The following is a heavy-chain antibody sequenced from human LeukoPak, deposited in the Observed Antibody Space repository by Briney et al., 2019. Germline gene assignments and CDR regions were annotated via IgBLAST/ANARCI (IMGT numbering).Heavy chain of an antibody. J-gene: IGHJ4*02. V-gene: IGHV3-11*04. CDR1: GFTFRDYY. CDR3: ARHQKYRGYSYGYVARGGFDY. Sequence: GGSLRLSCAASGFTFRDYYMSWLRQAPGKGLEWVSYISSSGSTIYYADSVKGRFTISRDNAKNTLYLQVDSLRAEDTAVYYCARHQKYRGYSYGYVARGGFDYWGQGTLVTVSS. CDR2: ISSSGSTI. D-gene: IGHD5-18*01.